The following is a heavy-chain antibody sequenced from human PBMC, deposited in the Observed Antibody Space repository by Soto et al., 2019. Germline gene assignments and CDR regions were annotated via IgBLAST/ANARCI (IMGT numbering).Heavy chain of an antibody. D-gene: IGHD3-10*01. CDR1: GFTFSSYG. CDR2: ISYDGSNK. CDR3: AKDYEAYYYGSRSPLEFDP. V-gene: IGHV3-30*18. Sequence: PGGSLRLSCAASGFTFSSYGMHWVRQAPGKGLEWVAVISYDGSNKYYADSVKGRFTISRDNSKNTLYLQMNSLRAEDTAVYYCAKDYEAYYYGSRSPLEFDPWGQGTLVTVSS. J-gene: IGHJ5*02.